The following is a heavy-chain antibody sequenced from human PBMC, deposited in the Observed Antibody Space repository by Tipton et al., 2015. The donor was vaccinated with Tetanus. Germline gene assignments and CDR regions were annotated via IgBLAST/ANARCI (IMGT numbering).Heavy chain of an antibody. CDR3: ASGSSIRRGLDV. CDR1: GYTFTSYG. Sequence: QSGAEVKKPGASVKVSCKASGYTFTSYGLNWVRKAAGRGFEWMGWLNPKSGSAAYAQRFQGRVTMTTNTSITTAFMEVTSLTYEDTAVYYCASGSSIRRGLDVWGHGTTVTVSS. V-gene: IGHV1-8*01. D-gene: IGHD2-2*01. CDR2: LNPKSGSA. J-gene: IGHJ6*02.